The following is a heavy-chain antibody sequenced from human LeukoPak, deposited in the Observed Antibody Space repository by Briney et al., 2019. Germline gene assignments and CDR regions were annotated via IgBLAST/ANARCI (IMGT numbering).Heavy chain of an antibody. V-gene: IGHV3-NL1*01. D-gene: IGHD6-13*01. CDR2: ISDRGSTI. J-gene: IGHJ4*02. Sequence: QPGGSLRLSCAASGFTFSSYWMHWVRQVPGKGLEWVSVISDRGSTIFYADSVKGRFTISRDNSKNTLYLQMNSLRAEDTAVYYCAKGTPYSSSWYLAVYWGQGTLVTVSS. CDR3: AKGTPYSSSWYLAVY. CDR1: GFTFSSYW.